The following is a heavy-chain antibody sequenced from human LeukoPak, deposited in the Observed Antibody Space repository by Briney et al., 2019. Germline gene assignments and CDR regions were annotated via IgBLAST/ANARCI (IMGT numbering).Heavy chain of an antibody. CDR3: ARAPYYDFWSGYFDY. CDR2: INPSGGST. CDR1: GYTFTSYY. V-gene: IGHV1-46*01. Sequence: AASVKVSCKASGYTFTSYYMHWVRQAPGQGLEWMGIINPSGGSTSYAQKFQGRVTMTRDTSTSTVYMELSSLRSEDTAVYYCARAPYYDFWSGYFDYWGQGTLVTVSS. D-gene: IGHD3-3*01. J-gene: IGHJ4*02.